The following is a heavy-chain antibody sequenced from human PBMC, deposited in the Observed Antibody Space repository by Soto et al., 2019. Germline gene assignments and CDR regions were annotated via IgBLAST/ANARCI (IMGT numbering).Heavy chain of an antibody. V-gene: IGHV1-18*01. CDR1: GYTFTSYA. J-gene: IGHJ4*02. Sequence: ASVKVSCKASGYTFTSYAMHWVRQAPGQRLEWMGWISAYNGNTNYAQKLQGRVTMTTDTSTSTAYMELRSLRSDDTAVYYCARKDYYDSSGYRRDFDYWGQGTLVTVSS. D-gene: IGHD3-22*01. CDR3: ARKDYYDSSGYRRDFDY. CDR2: ISAYNGNT.